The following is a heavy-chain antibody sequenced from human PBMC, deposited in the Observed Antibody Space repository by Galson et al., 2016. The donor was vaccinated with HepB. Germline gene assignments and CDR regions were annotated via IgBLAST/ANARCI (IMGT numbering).Heavy chain of an antibody. Sequence: SLRLSCAASGFTFTSYAMSWVRQAPGNGLDWVSSITGSGHSPYYADSVKGRFTISRDNSKNTLYLQMNSLRAEDTAVYYCARPPRVDATAAGAFDIWGQGTMVTVSS. CDR1: GFTFTSYA. CDR3: ARPPRVDATAAGAFDI. D-gene: IGHD1-26*01. CDR2: ITGSGHSP. J-gene: IGHJ3*02. V-gene: IGHV3-23*01.